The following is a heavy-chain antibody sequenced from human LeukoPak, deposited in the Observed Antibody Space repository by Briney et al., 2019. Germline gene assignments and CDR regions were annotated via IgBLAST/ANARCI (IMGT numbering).Heavy chain of an antibody. CDR2: IYSSSSTI. J-gene: IGHJ4*02. CDR1: GFTFSGYA. Sequence: GGSLRLSCTASGFTFSGYAMSWVRQAPGKGLEWVSYIYSSSSTIYYADSVRGRFTISRDNAKNSLYLQMNNLRDEDTAVYYCARDLRGDYWGQGTLVTVSS. V-gene: IGHV3-48*02. CDR3: ARDLRGDY.